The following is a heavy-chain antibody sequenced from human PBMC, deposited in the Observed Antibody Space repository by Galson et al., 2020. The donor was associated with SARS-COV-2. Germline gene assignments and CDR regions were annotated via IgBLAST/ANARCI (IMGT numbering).Heavy chain of an antibody. D-gene: IGHD2-2*01. V-gene: IGHV3-33*01. Sequence: PGGSLRLSCAASGFTFSSYGMHWVRQAPGKGLEWVAVIWYDGSNKYYADSVKGRFTISRDNSKNTLYLQMNSLRAEDTAVYYCARDIVVVPAEDGMDVWGQGTTVTVSS. J-gene: IGHJ6*02. CDR2: IWYDGSNK. CDR1: GFTFSSYG. CDR3: ARDIVVVPAEDGMDV.